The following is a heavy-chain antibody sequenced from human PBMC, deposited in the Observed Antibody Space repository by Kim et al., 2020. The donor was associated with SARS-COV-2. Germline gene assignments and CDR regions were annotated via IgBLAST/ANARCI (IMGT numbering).Heavy chain of an antibody. D-gene: IGHD1-26*01. CDR2: IYYSGST. CDR1: GGSISSYY. J-gene: IGHJ5*02. CDR3: ARCEGWELLGGGNWFDP. Sequence: SETLSLTCTVSGGSISSYYWSWIRQPPGKGLEWIGYIYYSGSTNYNPSLKSRVTISVDTSKNQFSLKLSSVTAADTAVYYCARCEGWELLGGGNWFDPWG. V-gene: IGHV4-59*01.